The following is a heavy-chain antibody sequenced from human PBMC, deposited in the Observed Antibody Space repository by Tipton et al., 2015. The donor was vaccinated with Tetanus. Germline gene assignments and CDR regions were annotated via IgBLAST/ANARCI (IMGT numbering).Heavy chain of an antibody. V-gene: IGHV4-31*03. J-gene: IGHJ5*02. CDR2: IYYSGDT. CDR1: GDSISSGGYF. Sequence: TLSLTCSVSGDSISSGGYFWNWVRQHPEKGLEWLGYIYYSGDTYSNPSLKSRITMSVDTSKNQFSLKLTSVTAADTAVYYCARDQGGGRVVRLNWFDPWGQGTLVTVSS. CDR3: ARDQGGGRVVRLNWFDP. D-gene: IGHD6-6*01.